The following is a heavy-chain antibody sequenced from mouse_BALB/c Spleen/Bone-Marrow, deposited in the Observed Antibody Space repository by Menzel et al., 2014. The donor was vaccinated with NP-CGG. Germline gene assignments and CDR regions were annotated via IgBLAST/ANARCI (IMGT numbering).Heavy chain of an antibody. Sequence: VQLKESGAELVKPGASVKLSCTASGFNIKDTYMHWVEQRPEQGLEWVGRIDPANGNTKYDPKFQDKATITADTSSNTAYLQLSSLTSEDTAVYYCANYYYGYYFDYWGQGTTLTVSS. CDR2: IDPANGNT. CDR1: GFNIKDTY. D-gene: IGHD1-1*01. CDR3: ANYYYGYYFDY. J-gene: IGHJ2*01. V-gene: IGHV14-3*02.